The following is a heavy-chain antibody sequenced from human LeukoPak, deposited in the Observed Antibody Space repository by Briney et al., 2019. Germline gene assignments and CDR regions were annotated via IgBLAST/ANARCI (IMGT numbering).Heavy chain of an antibody. CDR3: ARGLFEGFLPPYFDY. Sequence: ASVKVSCKASGYTFTSYYMHWVRQAPGQGLEWMGIINPSGGSTSYAQKFQGRVTMTRNTSISTAYMELSSLRSEDTAVYYCARGLFEGFLPPYFDYWGQGTLVTVSS. CDR1: GYTFTSYY. D-gene: IGHD2-21*01. J-gene: IGHJ4*02. CDR2: INPSGGST. V-gene: IGHV1-46*01.